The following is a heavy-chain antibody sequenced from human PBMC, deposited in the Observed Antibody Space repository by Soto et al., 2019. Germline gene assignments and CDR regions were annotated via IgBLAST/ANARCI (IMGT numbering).Heavy chain of an antibody. Sequence: QVQLVESGGGVVQPGRSLRLSCAASGFTFSSYAMHWVRQAPGKGLEWVAVISYDGSNKYYADSVKGRFTISRDNSKNNLYLQMNSLRAEDTALYYWARTGTHYYGMDVWGPGTTVTVSS. CDR3: ARTGTHYYGMDV. D-gene: IGHD1-1*01. CDR2: ISYDGSNK. V-gene: IGHV3-30-3*01. CDR1: GFTFSSYA. J-gene: IGHJ6*02.